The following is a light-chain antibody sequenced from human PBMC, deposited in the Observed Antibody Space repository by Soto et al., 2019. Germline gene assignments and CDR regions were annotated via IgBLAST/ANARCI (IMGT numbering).Light chain of an antibody. Sequence: DIQMTQSPSTLSASVGDRVTITCRASQSISSWLAWYQQKPGKAPKLLIYKASSLESGVPSRFSGSGSGTESTLTISSLQPDDFATYYCQQSFTFGPGTKADIK. J-gene: IGKJ3*01. CDR1: QSISSW. CDR2: KAS. V-gene: IGKV1-5*03. CDR3: QQSFT.